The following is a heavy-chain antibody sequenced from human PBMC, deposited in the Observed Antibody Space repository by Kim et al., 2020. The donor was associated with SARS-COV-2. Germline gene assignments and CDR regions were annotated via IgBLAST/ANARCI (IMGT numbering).Heavy chain of an antibody. CDR3: ARGKLEPSGY. D-gene: IGHD1-1*01. Sequence: STSYAQKFQGRVTMTRDTSTSTVYMELSSLRSEDTAVYYCARGKLEPSGYWGQGTLVTVSS. J-gene: IGHJ4*02. CDR2: ST. V-gene: IGHV1-46*01.